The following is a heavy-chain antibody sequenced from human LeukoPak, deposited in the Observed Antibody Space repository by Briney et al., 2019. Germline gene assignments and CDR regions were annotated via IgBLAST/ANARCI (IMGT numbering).Heavy chain of an antibody. CDR3: ARGGSYSMY. CDR1: VLIHSQYW. CDR2: LNQDGSER. J-gene: IGHJ4*02. V-gene: IGHV3-7*05. Sequence: PGGSLRLSCVGSVLIHSQYWMNALRQAPGQGLEWVANLNQDGSERYHVDSVRGRFTISRDNAKNSLSLQMTGLLSIGARVYDCARGGSYSMYWGQGTLVTVSS. D-gene: IGHD3-22*01.